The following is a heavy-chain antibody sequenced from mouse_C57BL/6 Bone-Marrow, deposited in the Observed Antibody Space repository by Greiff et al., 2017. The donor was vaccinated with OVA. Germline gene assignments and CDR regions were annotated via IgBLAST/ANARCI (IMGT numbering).Heavy chain of an antibody. D-gene: IGHD2-2*01. V-gene: IGHV1-69*01. CDR2: IDPSDSYT. CDR3: ARYGYYGYDGFAY. J-gene: IGHJ3*01. Sequence: QVQLKQPGAELVMPGASVKLSCKASGYTFTSYWMHWVKQRPGQGLEWIGEIDPSDSYTNYNQKFKGKSTLTVDKSSSTAYMQRSSLTSEDSAVYYGARYGYYGYDGFAYWGQGTLVTVSA. CDR1: GYTFTSYW.